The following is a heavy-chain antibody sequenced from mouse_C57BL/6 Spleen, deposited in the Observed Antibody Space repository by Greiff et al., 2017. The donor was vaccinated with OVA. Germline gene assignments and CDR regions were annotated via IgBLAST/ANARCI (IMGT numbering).Heavy chain of an antibody. Sequence: EVKLLESGAGLVKPGGSLKLSCAASGFTFSGYGMHWVRQAPGKGLEWVGFISSGSSTINYADKVKGRFTITRDNAKNTLFLQMTRLGSEDTDMSYCARELDDGYYFFAYWGQGTLVTVSA. D-gene: IGHD2-3*01. V-gene: IGHV5-17*01. CDR2: ISSGSSTI. CDR3: ARELDDGYYFFAY. CDR1: GFTFSGYG. J-gene: IGHJ3*01.